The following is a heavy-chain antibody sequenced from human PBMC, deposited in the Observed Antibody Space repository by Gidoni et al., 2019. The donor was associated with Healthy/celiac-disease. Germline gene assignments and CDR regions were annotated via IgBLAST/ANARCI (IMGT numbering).Heavy chain of an antibody. Sequence: QVQLPESGPGLVKHSETLSLTCTVSGGSISSYYWSWIRQPPGKGLEWIGYIYYSGSTNYNPSLKSRVTISVDTSKNQFSLKLSSVTAADTAVYYCARHQWLLYYFDYWGQGTLVTVSS. D-gene: IGHD5-12*01. J-gene: IGHJ4*02. V-gene: IGHV4-59*08. CDR3: ARHQWLLYYFDY. CDR1: GGSISSYY. CDR2: IYYSGST.